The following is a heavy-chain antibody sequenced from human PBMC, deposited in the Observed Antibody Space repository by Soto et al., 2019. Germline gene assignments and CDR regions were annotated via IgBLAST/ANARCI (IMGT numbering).Heavy chain of an antibody. V-gene: IGHV5-10-1*01. CDR3: ARHLKASGLIAAGWALTDGMDV. J-gene: IGHJ6*02. D-gene: IGHD6-13*01. CDR1: GYSFTSYW. Sequence: GESLKISCKGSGYSFTSYWISWVRQMPGKGLEWMGRIDPSDSYTNYSPSFQGHVTISADKSISTAYLQWSSLKASDTAMYYCARHLKASGLIAAGWALTDGMDVWGQRTTVTVSS. CDR2: IDPSDSYT.